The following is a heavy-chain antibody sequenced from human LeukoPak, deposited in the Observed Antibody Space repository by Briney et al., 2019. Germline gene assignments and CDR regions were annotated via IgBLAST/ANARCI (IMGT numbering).Heavy chain of an antibody. CDR2: IKQDGSEE. CDR1: RFTFSSYW. V-gene: IGHV3-7*01. D-gene: IGHD5-18*01. Sequence: GGSLRLSCSASRFTFSSYWMNWVRQAPGKGLEWVANIKQDGSEEYYVDSVKGRFTISRDNAKNSVYLQMDSLRAEDTAVYYCARGRRGYSYGFDYWGQGTLVTVSS. CDR3: ARGRRGYSYGFDY. J-gene: IGHJ4*02.